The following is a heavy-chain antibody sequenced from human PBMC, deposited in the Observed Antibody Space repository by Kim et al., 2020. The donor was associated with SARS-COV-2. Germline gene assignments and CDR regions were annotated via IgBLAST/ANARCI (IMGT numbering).Heavy chain of an antibody. CDR1: GFTFSSYE. Sequence: GGSLRLSCAASGFTFSSYEMNWVRQAPGKGLEWVSYISSSGSTIYYADSVKGRFTISRDNAKNSLYLQMNSLRAEDTAVYYCARELGIAVAGTVWAWFDPWGQGTLVTVSS. D-gene: IGHD6-19*01. J-gene: IGHJ5*02. V-gene: IGHV3-48*03. CDR2: ISSSGSTI. CDR3: ARELGIAVAGTVWAWFDP.